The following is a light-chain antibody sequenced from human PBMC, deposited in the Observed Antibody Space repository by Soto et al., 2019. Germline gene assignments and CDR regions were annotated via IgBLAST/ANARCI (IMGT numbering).Light chain of an antibody. CDR2: EVN. V-gene: IGLV2-8*01. CDR3: SSYAGSNNWV. Sequence: QSALTQPPSASESPGQSVTISCTGTSSDFGGYNYVSWYQQHPGKAPKLMIYEVNKRPSGVPDRFSGSKSGNTASLTVSGLQAEDEADYYCSSYAGSNNWVFGGGTQLTVL. J-gene: IGLJ3*02. CDR1: SSDFGGYNY.